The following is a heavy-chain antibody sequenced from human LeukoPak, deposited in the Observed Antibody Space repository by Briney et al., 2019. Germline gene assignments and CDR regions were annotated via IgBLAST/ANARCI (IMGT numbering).Heavy chain of an antibody. V-gene: IGHV3-7*01. CDR1: GFTFSSYW. D-gene: IGHD6-19*01. CDR3: ARDPIAVAVNQGPDY. Sequence: GGSLRLSCAASGFTFSSYWMSWVRQAPGKGLEWVANIKQDGSEKYYVDSVKGRFTISRDNAKNSLYLQMNSLRAEDTAVYYCARDPIAVAVNQGPDYWGQGTLVTVSS. CDR2: IKQDGSEK. J-gene: IGHJ4*02.